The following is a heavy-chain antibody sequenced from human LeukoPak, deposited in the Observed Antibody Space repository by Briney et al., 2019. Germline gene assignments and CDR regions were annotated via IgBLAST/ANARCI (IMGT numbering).Heavy chain of an antibody. Sequence: PGGSLRLSCAASGFTFSSYAMSWVRQAPGKGLKWVSSISSSSSYIYYADSVKGRFTISRDNAKNSLYLQMNSLRAEDTAVYYCARLRYYYDSSGYYLFDYWGQGTLVTVSS. D-gene: IGHD3-22*01. CDR1: GFTFSSYA. V-gene: IGHV3-21*01. CDR2: ISSSSSYI. CDR3: ARLRYYYDSSGYYLFDY. J-gene: IGHJ4*02.